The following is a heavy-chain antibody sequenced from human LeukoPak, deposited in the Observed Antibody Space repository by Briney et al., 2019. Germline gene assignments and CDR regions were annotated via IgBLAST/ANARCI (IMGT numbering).Heavy chain of an antibody. V-gene: IGHV3-21*01. Sequence: GGSLRLSCAASGFTFSSYSMNWVRQAPGKGLEWVSFISSSSNYIYYADSVKGRFTISRDNAKNSLYLQMNSLRAEDTAVYYCSGYYGMDVWGKGTTVTVSS. CDR2: ISSSSNYI. CDR1: GFTFSSYS. J-gene: IGHJ6*04. CDR3: SGYYGMDV.